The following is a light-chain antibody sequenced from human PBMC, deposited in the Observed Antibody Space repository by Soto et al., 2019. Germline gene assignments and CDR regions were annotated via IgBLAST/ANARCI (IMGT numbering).Light chain of an antibody. V-gene: IGKV3D-15*01. CDR1: QSVSTN. CDR2: DAS. J-gene: IGKJ4*01. CDR3: QQYNNYSPLT. Sequence: EIELTQSPVTLSVSPGERATLSCRASQSVSTNVAWYQQKPGQAPRLLIYDASNRATGIPARFSGSGSGTDLTLTTSSLQPDDFATYYCQQYNNYSPLTFGGGTKVDIK.